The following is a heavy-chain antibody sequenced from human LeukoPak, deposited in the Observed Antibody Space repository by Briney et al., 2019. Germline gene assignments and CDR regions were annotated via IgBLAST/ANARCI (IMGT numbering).Heavy chain of an antibody. CDR2: ISGSSDDI. Sequence: PGGSLRLSCAASGFTFSSHRMNWVRQAPGKGLEWVADISGSSDDILYADSVTGRFTIPRDNAKNSVYLQMNSLRVEDTAVYYCARDSGRYGYYMDVWGKGTTVTVSS. V-gene: IGHV3-48*01. D-gene: IGHD1-26*01. CDR1: GFTFSSHR. J-gene: IGHJ6*04. CDR3: ARDSGRYGYYMDV.